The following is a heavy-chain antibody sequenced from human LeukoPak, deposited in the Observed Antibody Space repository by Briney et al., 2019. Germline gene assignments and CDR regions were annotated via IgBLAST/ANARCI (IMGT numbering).Heavy chain of an antibody. Sequence: ASXXXXXKASGYTFTSYYMHWVRQAPGQGLEGMGIINPSGGSTSYAQKFQGRVTINRDTSTSTVYMELSSLRSEDTAVYYCASVGDSSGYYFDYWGQGTLVTVSS. J-gene: IGHJ4*02. V-gene: IGHV1-46*01. CDR2: INPSGGST. D-gene: IGHD3-22*01. CDR3: ASVGDSSGYYFDY. CDR1: GYTFTSYY.